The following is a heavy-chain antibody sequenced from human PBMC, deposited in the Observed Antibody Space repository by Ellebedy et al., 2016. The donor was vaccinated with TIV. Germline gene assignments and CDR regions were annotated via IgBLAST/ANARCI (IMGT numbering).Heavy chain of an antibody. CDR1: GSTFTRYF. CDR3: ARDSHYYVQYFHH. Sequence: GGSLRLSCQASGSTFTRYFITWVRQMPGKGLKWMGRIDPRDSYTTYSTSLGGQVTISADKSISTADMQWSSLKASDSAIYYCARDSHYYVQYFHHWGQGTLVTVSS. V-gene: IGHV5-10-1*01. CDR2: IDPRDSYT. D-gene: IGHD3-10*02. J-gene: IGHJ1*01.